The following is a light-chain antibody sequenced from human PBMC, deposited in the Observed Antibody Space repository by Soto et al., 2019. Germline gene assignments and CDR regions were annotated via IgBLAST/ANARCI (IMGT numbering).Light chain of an antibody. J-gene: IGLJ1*01. CDR3: SSYTSRTPDV. CDR1: SSDVGGYNF. CDR2: EVN. V-gene: IGLV2-14*01. Sequence: QSALTQPASVSGSPGQSITISCTGTSSDVGGYNFVSWYQQHPGKAPKLMIYEVNNRPSGVSNRFSGSKSGNTASLTISGLQAEDEADYYCSSYTSRTPDVFGTGTQVTVL.